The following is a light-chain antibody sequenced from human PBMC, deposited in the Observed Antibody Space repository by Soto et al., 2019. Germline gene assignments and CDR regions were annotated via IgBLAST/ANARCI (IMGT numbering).Light chain of an antibody. CDR3: LQDYNYPRT. CDR1: QDIRTE. Sequence: ALPMTQSPSSLSASVGDRVTITCRASQDIRTELGWYQQKPGKAPKLLIYGATTLQSGVPSRFSGSGSGTDFTLTISGLQPVDFATYYCLQDYNYPRTFGQGTKVEVK. CDR2: GAT. J-gene: IGKJ1*01. V-gene: IGKV1-6*01.